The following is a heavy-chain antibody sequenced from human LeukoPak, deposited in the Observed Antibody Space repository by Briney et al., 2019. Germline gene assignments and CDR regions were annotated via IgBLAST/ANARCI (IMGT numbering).Heavy chain of an antibody. CDR1: GFTFSSYS. Sequence: GGSLRLSCAASGFTFSSYSMNWVRQAPGKGLEWVSYISSSSSTIYHADSVKGRFTISRDNAKNSLYLQMNSLRAEDTAVYYCARDRSYGGNFPDAFDIWGQGTMVTVSS. J-gene: IGHJ3*02. CDR3: ARDRSYGGNFPDAFDI. D-gene: IGHD4-23*01. CDR2: ISSSSSTI. V-gene: IGHV3-48*01.